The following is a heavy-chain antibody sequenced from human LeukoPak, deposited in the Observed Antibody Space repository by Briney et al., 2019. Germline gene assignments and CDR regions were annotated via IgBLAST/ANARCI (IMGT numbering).Heavy chain of an antibody. Sequence: RPSETLSLTCTVSGGSISSFYWSWIRQPPGKGLEWIEYIYYSGSTNHNPSLKSRVTISVDTSKNQFSLKLSSVTAADTAVYYCARVGGYVFDYWGQGTLVTVSS. CDR2: IYYSGST. J-gene: IGHJ4*02. D-gene: IGHD5-12*01. CDR1: GGSISSFY. CDR3: ARVGGYVFDY. V-gene: IGHV4-59*01.